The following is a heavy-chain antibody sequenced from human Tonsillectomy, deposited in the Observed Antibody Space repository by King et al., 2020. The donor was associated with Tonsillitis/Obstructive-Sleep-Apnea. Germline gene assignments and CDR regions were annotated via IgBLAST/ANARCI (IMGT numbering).Heavy chain of an antibody. CDR3: ARDRGGYDSQGDAFDI. CDR1: GGSISSYY. J-gene: IGHJ3*02. Sequence: QLQESGPGLVKPSETLSLTCTVSGGSISSYYWSWIRQPPGKGLAWIGYIYYSGSTNYNPSLKSRVTISVDTSKNQFSLKLSSVTAADTAVYYCARDRGGYDSQGDAFDIWGQGTMVTVSS. D-gene: IGHD5-12*01. V-gene: IGHV4-59*01. CDR2: IYYSGST.